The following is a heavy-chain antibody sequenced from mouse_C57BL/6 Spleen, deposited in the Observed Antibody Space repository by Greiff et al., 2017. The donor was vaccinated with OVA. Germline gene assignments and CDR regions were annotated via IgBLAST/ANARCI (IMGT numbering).Heavy chain of an antibody. Sequence: QVQLQQSGAELVRPGASVTLSCKASGYTFTDYEMHWVKQTPVHGLEWIGAIDPETGGTAYNQKFKGKAILTADKSSSTAYMELRSLTSEDSAVYYCYITTVVATDYWGQGTTLPVSS. CDR1: GYTFTDYE. V-gene: IGHV1-15*01. D-gene: IGHD1-1*01. CDR3: YITTVVATDY. J-gene: IGHJ2*01. CDR2: IDPETGGT.